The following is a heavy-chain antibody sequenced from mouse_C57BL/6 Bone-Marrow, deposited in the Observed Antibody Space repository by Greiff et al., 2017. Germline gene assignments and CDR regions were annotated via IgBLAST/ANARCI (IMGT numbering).Heavy chain of an antibody. V-gene: IGHV1-42*01. J-gene: IGHJ2*01. D-gene: IGHD2-4*01. CDR2: INPSTGGT. Sequence: EVQLQESGPELVKPGASVTISCKASGYSFTGYYMNWVKQSPEKSLEWIGEINPSTGGTTYNQKFKAKATLTVDKSSSTAYMQLKSLTSEDSTVYYWARKEELRRDYCLDEWGQGTTLTVSS. CDR3: ARKEELRRDYCLDE. CDR1: GYSFTGYY.